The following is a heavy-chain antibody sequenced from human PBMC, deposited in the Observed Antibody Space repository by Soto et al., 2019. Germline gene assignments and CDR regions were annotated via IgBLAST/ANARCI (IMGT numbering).Heavy chain of an antibody. CDR2: MNPNSGGT. CDR3: ARPQIPDANYYGMDV. D-gene: IGHD2-2*01. V-gene: IGHV1-2*04. Sequence: GASVKVSCKASGYTFTSYDINWVRQATGQGLEWMGWMNPNSGGTNYAQKFQGWVTMTRDTSISTVYMEMSRLKSDDTAMYYCARPQIPDANYYGMDVWGQGTTVTVS. J-gene: IGHJ6*02. CDR1: GYTFTSYD.